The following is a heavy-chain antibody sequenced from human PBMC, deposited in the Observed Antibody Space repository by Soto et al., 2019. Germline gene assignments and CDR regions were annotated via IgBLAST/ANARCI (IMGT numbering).Heavy chain of an antibody. J-gene: IGHJ4*02. CDR2: ISGSGRGAATFYP. V-gene: IGHV3-23*01. D-gene: IGHD3-10*01. CDR3: AKDTLYYGSCPSPGD. Sequence: EVQLLESGGGLVQPGGSLRLSCAASGFTFTNYAMSWVRQAPGKGLEWVSTISGSGRGAATFYPYYADSVKGRYTISRDQSKNTVSLQMNGLRAEDTALYYCAKDTLYYGSCPSPGDWGQGTLVTVSS. CDR1: GFTFTNYA.